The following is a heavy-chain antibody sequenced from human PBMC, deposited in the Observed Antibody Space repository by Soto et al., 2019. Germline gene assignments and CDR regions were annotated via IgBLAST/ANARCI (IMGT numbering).Heavy chain of an antibody. Sequence: SVKVSCKASGGTFSSYAISWVRQAPGQGLEWMGEIIPIFGTANYAQKFQGRVTITADESTSTAYLELSSLRTEDTAVYYCAREVAAGYYFDNWGQGTLVTVSS. D-gene: IGHD6-13*01. CDR1: GGTFSSYA. CDR3: AREVAAGYYFDN. CDR2: IIPIFGTA. J-gene: IGHJ4*02. V-gene: IGHV1-69*13.